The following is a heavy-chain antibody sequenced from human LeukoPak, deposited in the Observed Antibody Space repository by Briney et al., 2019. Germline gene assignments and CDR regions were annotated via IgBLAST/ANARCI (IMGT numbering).Heavy chain of an antibody. V-gene: IGHV1-18*01. CDR2: ISAYNGNT. CDR3: ARVALTDIVVVVAATPIWFDP. Sequence: ASVKVSCKASGYTFTSYGISWVRQAPGQGLEWMGWISAYNGNTNYAQKLQGRVTMTTDTSTSTAHMELRSLRSDDTAVYYCARVALTDIVVVVAATPIWFDPWGQGTLVTVSS. CDR1: GYTFTSYG. D-gene: IGHD2-15*01. J-gene: IGHJ5*02.